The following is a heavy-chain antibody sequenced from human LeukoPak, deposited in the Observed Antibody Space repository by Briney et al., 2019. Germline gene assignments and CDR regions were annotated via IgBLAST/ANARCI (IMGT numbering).Heavy chain of an antibody. CDR1: GGSISSHY. CDR3: ARSKRQNYYYYYMDV. J-gene: IGHJ6*03. V-gene: IGHV4-59*11. Sequence: PSETLSLTCTVSGGSISSHYWSWIRQPPGKGLEWIGYIYYSGSTNYNPSLKSRVTISVDTPKNQFSLKLSSVTAADTAVYYCARSKRQNYYYYYMDVWGKGTTVTVSS. CDR2: IYYSGST.